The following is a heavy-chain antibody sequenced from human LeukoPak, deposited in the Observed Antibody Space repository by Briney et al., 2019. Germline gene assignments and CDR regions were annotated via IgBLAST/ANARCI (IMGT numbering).Heavy chain of an antibody. CDR1: GLTFSSYG. Sequence: PGGSLRLSCAASGLTFSSYGMHWVRQAPGKGLEWVAVISYDGSNKYYADSVKGRFTISRDNSKNTLYLQMNSLRAEDTAVYYCAKTYSSGWFHYYYYGMDVWGQGTTVTVSS. J-gene: IGHJ6*02. CDR2: ISYDGSNK. V-gene: IGHV3-30*18. D-gene: IGHD6-19*01. CDR3: AKTYSSGWFHYYYYGMDV.